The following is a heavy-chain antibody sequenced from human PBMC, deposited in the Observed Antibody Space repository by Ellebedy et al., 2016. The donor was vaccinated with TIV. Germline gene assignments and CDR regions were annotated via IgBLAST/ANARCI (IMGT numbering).Heavy chain of an antibody. J-gene: IGHJ4*02. Sequence: MPGGSLRLSCTVSGGSLNPYFWSWIRQPPGKGLEWIGYIYDTGSTNYNPSLKSRVTISVDTSKNQFSLKLSSVTAADTAVYFCARSCTHGLCYNYWGQGSLVAVSS. CDR1: GGSLNPYF. V-gene: IGHV4-59*01. CDR2: IYDTGST. CDR3: ARSCTHGLCYNY. D-gene: IGHD2-8*01.